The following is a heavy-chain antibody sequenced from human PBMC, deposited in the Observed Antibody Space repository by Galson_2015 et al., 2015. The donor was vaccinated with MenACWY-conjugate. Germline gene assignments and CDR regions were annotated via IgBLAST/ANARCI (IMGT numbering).Heavy chain of an antibody. Sequence: SLRLSCAASGFTFDDYAMHWVRQPPGKGLEWVSGISWNSGSIGYADSVKGRFTISRDNAKKSLYLQMNSLRAEDTAVYYCARERWVRGVFFDQWGQETLVTVSS. J-gene: IGHJ5*02. CDR1: GFTFDDYA. CDR2: ISWNSGSI. D-gene: IGHD3-10*01. V-gene: IGHV3-9*01. CDR3: ARERWVRGVFFDQ.